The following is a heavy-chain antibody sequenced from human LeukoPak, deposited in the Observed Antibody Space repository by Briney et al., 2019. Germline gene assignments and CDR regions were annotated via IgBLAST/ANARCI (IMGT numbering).Heavy chain of an antibody. V-gene: IGHV4-59*02. CDR2: VSHSGNT. D-gene: IGHD6-19*01. J-gene: IGHJ4*02. CDR3: ARAGSGWSFDY. Sequence: SETLSLTCTVSGGSVSTYYWSLIRQPPGKELEWIGYVSHSGNTNCNPSLKSRLTMSLDTSKNHFSLRLSSVNAADTAVYYCARAGSGWSFDYWGQGSLVTVSS. CDR1: GGSVSTYY.